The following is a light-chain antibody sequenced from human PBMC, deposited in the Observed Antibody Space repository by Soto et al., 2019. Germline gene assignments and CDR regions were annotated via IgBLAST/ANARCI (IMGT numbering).Light chain of an antibody. J-gene: IGLJ2*01. CDR2: DVS. CDR3: SSYTTSSTLVV. CDR1: SSDVGGYNY. V-gene: IGLV2-14*01. Sequence: QSALTQPASVSGSPGQSITISRTGTSSDVGGYNYVSWYQQYPGKAPKLMIYDVSNRPSGVSNRFSGSKSGNTASLTISGLQAEDEADYYCSSYTTSSTLVVFGGGTKLTVL.